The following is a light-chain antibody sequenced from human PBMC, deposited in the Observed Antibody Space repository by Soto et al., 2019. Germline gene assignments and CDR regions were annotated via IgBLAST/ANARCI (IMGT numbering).Light chain of an antibody. CDR2: DVS. CDR3: SSYRTSSTAVL. Sequence: QSVLTQPASVSGSPGQSIAISCTGTSSDVGGYNYVSWYQQHPGKAPKLMIYDVSNRPSGVSDRFSGSKSGNTASLTISGLQAEDEADYYCSSYRTSSTAVLFGGGTKLTVL. J-gene: IGLJ2*01. CDR1: SSDVGGYNY. V-gene: IGLV2-14*01.